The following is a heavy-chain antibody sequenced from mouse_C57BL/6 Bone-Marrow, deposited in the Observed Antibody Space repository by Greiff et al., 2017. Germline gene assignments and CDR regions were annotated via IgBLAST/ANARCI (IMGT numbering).Heavy chain of an antibody. D-gene: IGHD1-1*01. CDR2: ISSGGDYI. V-gene: IGHV5-9-1*02. J-gene: IGHJ3*01. CDR3: TRENYGSSSFAY. CDR1: GFTFSSYA. Sequence: DVMLVESGEGLVKPGGSLKLSCAASGFTFSSYAMSWVRQTPEKRLEWVAYISSGGDYIYYADTVKGRFTISRDNARNTLYLQMSSLKSEDTAMYYCTRENYGSSSFAYWGQGTLVTVSA.